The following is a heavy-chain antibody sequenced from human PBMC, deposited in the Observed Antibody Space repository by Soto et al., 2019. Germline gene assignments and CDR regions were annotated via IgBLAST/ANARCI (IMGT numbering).Heavy chain of an antibody. V-gene: IGHV3-23*01. J-gene: IGHJ3*01. CDR1: GFTFSSCA. Sequence: GGSLRLSCAASGFTFSSCAMSWVRQVPGMGLQWVSAISDSGGTTYYADSVRGRFTISRDRSKNTVYLQMNSLTAGDTAVYYRETAHANGGGAFDLSGQGTMVTVSS. CDR2: ISDSGGTT. CDR3: ETAHANGGGAFDL. D-gene: IGHD2-8*01.